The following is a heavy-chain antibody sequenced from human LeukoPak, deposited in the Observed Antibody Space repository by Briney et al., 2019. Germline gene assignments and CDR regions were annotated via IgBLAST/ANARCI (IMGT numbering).Heavy chain of an antibody. CDR1: GFTFSSYW. CDR3: ARAVAGPYYYYYYGMDV. CDR2: INSDGSST. V-gene: IGHV3-74*01. D-gene: IGHD6-19*01. J-gene: IGHJ6*02. Sequence: GGSLRLSCAASGFTFSSYWMHWVRQAPGKGLVWVSRINSDGSSTSYADSVKGRFTISRDNAKNTLYLQMHSLRAEDTAVYYCARAVAGPYYYYYYGMDVWGQGTTVTVSS.